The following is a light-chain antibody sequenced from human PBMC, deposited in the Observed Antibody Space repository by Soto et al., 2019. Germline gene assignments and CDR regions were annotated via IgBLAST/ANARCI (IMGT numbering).Light chain of an antibody. CDR2: GAS. J-gene: IGKJ3*01. CDR3: QHYNNWPPFT. CDR1: QSVSSN. Sequence: EIVMTQSPATLSVSPGERATLSCRASQSVSSNLAWYQQKPGQAPRLLIYGASTRATGIPARFSGSGSGTEFTLTLSSLQSEDFAVSYCQHYNNWPPFTFGPGTKVDI. V-gene: IGKV3-15*01.